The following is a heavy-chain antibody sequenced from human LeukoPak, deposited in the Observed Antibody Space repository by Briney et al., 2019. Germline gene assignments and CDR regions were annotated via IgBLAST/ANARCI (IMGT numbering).Heavy chain of an antibody. J-gene: IGHJ6*02. CDR2: INHSRST. Sequence: SETLSLTCAVYGGSFSGYYWSWIRQPPGKGLEWIGEINHSRSTNYNPSLKSRVTISIDTSKNQFSLKLSSVTAADTAAYYCARSRGQQLVASHSYGMDVWGQGTTVTVSS. D-gene: IGHD6-13*01. V-gene: IGHV4-34*01. CDR1: GGSFSGYY. CDR3: ARSRGQQLVASHSYGMDV.